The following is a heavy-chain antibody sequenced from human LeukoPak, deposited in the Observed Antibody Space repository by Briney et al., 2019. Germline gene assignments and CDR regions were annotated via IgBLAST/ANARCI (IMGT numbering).Heavy chain of an antibody. J-gene: IGHJ4*02. CDR1: ASSFTNFA. Sequence: SLSFTCTVSASSFTNFAMSWDRHPHGQGMGWVSGIGGSRGNTYYADSVRGRFTVSRDNSKNTVYLQMDSLRSEDTAVYYWAKDSGVVETAMPYYWGQGALVTVSS. CDR3: AKDSGVVETAMPYY. D-gene: IGHD2-21*02. CDR2: IGGSRGNT. V-gene: IGHV3-23*01.